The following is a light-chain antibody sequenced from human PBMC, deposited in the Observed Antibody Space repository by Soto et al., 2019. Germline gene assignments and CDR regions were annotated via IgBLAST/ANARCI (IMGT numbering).Light chain of an antibody. V-gene: IGLV2-14*01. CDR1: SSDIGGYNY. J-gene: IGLJ1*01. CDR2: EVT. CDR3: SSYTTSNNLV. Sequence: QSVLTQPASVSGSPGQSITISCTGGSSDIGGYNYVSWFQQHPGKAPKLMIYEVTNRPSGVSNRFSGSKSGSTASLTISGLQAEDGADYYCSSYTTSNNLVFGNGTKVTV.